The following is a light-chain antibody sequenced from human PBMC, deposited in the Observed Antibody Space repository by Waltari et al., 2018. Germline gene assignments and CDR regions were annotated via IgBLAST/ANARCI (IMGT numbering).Light chain of an antibody. J-gene: IGLJ2*01. CDR3: SSYTTTSTLVL. V-gene: IGLV2-14*03. CDR1: SSDIRDYDY. Sequence: SALTQHASVSGASGQSINISFTGPSSDIRDYDYVTWYQQYPGGPPKLMMYAVTDRPSGVSIRFFGSKSGSTASLTISGLQTEDEAFSYCSSYTTTSTLVLFGGGTKLTVL. CDR2: AVT.